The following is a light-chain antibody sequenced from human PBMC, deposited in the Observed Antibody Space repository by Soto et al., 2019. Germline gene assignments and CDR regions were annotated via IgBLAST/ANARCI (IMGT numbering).Light chain of an antibody. J-gene: IGKJ4*01. CDR2: AAS. CDR1: QDIGNF. Sequence: ILMTQSPSSLSAFVGDRVTITCRASQDIGNFLAWYQQKPGKVPKLLIYAASTLQSGVPSRFSGSGSGTGFTLTISSLQPEDVATYYCQKCKVAPFTFGGGTKVEIK. V-gene: IGKV1-27*01. CDR3: QKCKVAPFT.